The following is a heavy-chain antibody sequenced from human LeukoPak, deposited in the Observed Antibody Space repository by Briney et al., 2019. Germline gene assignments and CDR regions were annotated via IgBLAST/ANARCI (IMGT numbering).Heavy chain of an antibody. J-gene: IGHJ4*02. CDR1: GGSFSGYY. Sequence: PSETLSLTCAVYGGSFSGYYWSWIRQPPGKGLEWIGEINHSGSTNYNPSLKSRVTISVDTSKNQFSLKLRSVTAADTAVYYCARARSVTTTLDYWGQGTLVTVSS. V-gene: IGHV4-34*01. D-gene: IGHD4-17*01. CDR3: ARARSVTTTLDY. CDR2: INHSGST.